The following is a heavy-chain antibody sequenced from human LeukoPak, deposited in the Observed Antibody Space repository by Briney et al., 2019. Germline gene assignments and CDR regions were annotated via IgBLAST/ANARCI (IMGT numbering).Heavy chain of an antibody. D-gene: IGHD3-9*01. Sequence: GESLRISCKGSGYSFTSYWISWVRQMPGKGLEWMGRIDPSDSYTNYSPSFQGHVTTSADKSISTAYLQWSSLKASDTAMYYCARHYHYDILTGYRKSGMDVWGKGTTVTVSS. V-gene: IGHV5-10-1*01. J-gene: IGHJ6*04. CDR2: IDPSDSYT. CDR3: ARHYHYDILTGYRKSGMDV. CDR1: GYSFTSYW.